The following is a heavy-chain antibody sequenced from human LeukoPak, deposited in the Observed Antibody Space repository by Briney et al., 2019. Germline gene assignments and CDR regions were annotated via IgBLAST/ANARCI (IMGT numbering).Heavy chain of an antibody. D-gene: IGHD2-2*01. CDR2: INPNSGGT. V-gene: IGHV1-2*02. CDR1: GYTFTGYY. CDR3: ARVLYCSSTSCYGNFDY. J-gene: IGHJ4*02. Sequence: ASVKVSCKASGYTFTGYYIHWVRQAPAQGLEWMGWINPNSGGTHYAQKFQGRVTMTRDTSISTAYMELSRLRSDDTAVYYCARVLYCSSTSCYGNFDYWGQGTLVTVSS.